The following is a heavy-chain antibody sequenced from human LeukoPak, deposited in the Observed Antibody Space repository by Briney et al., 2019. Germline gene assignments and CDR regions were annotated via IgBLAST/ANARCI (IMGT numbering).Heavy chain of an antibody. J-gene: IGHJ4*02. D-gene: IGHD6-13*01. CDR3: TTELGAAAGKPRLDH. Sequence: GGSLRLSCAASGFTFSNAWMSWVRQAPGKGLEWVGRMKSKTDGGTTDYAAPVKGRFTISRDDSKNTLYLQMNSLKTEDTAVYYCTTELGAAAGKPRLDHWGQGTLVTVSS. V-gene: IGHV3-15*01. CDR1: GFTFSNAW. CDR2: MKSKTDGGTT.